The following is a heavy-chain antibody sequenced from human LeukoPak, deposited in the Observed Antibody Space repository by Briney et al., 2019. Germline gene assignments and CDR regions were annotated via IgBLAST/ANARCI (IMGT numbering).Heavy chain of an antibody. J-gene: IGHJ3*02. CDR1: GYTFTGYY. V-gene: IGHV1-2*02. CDR2: INPNSGST. D-gene: IGHD3-10*01. CDR3: ARAPSIWFALHAFDI. Sequence: GASVKVSCKASGYTFTGYYMHWVRQAPGQGLEWMGWINPNSGSTNYAQKFQGRVTMTRDTSISTAYMELSRLRSDDTAVYYCARAPSIWFALHAFDIWGQGTMVTVSS.